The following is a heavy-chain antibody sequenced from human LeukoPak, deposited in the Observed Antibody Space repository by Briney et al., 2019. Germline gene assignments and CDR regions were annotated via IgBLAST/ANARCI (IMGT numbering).Heavy chain of an antibody. CDR1: GGSISGNA. Sequence: SETLSLTCTVSGGSISGNAWSWIRQTPEKGLEWIGYIYKSGSTKYNPSLKGRVTISPDTSKNQFSLKLRSVAAADTAVYYCARHLAECGGDCYIPNYFYGMDVWGQGTAVTVSS. D-gene: IGHD2-21*02. V-gene: IGHV4-59*08. CDR2: IYKSGST. J-gene: IGHJ6*02. CDR3: ARHLAECGGDCYIPNYFYGMDV.